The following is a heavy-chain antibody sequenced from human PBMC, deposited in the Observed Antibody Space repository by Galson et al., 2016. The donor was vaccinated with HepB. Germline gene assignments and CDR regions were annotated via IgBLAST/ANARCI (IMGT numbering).Heavy chain of an antibody. Sequence: SLRLSCAASGFTFSTYAMHWVRQAPGKGLEWVALISYDGSNKYYADPVKGRFTISRDNSKNTLYLQMNSLRAEDTAVYYCARHFSGSYLGQGTLVTVSS. V-gene: IGHV3-30*04. CDR1: GFTFSTYA. D-gene: IGHD3-22*01. CDR2: ISYDGSNK. J-gene: IGHJ4*02. CDR3: ARHFSGSY.